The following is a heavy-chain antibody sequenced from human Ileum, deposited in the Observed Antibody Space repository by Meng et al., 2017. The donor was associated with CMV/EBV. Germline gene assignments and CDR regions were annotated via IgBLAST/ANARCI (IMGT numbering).Heavy chain of an antibody. V-gene: IGHV3-15*01. CDR3: TTDGAGGSDFWSGYLYYYYGMDV. D-gene: IGHD3-3*01. Sequence: GESLKISCAASGFTFSNAWMSWVRQAPGKGLEWVGRIKSKTDGGTTDYAAPVKGRFTISRDDSKNTLYLQINSLKTEDTAVYYCTTDGAGGSDFWSGYLYYYYGMDVWGQGTTVTVSS. CDR1: GFTFSNAW. CDR2: IKSKTDGGTT. J-gene: IGHJ6*02.